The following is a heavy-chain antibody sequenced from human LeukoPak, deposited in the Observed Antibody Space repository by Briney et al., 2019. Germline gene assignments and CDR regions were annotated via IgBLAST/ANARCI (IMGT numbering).Heavy chain of an antibody. CDR3: AREIDSRDY. V-gene: IGHV3-30-3*01. J-gene: IGHJ4*02. CDR1: GFTFSSYA. CDR2: ISYDGSNK. Sequence: GGSLRLSCAASGFTFSSYAMLWVRQAPGKGLEWVAVISYDGSNKYYADSVKGRFTISRDNSKNTLYLQMNSLRAEDTAVYYCAREIDSRDYWGQGTLVTVSS. D-gene: IGHD3-22*01.